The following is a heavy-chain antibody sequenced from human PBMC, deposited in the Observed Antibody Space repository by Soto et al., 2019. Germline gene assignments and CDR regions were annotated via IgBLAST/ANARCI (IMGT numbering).Heavy chain of an antibody. CDR1: GFTFSSYA. CDR2: ISYDGSNK. D-gene: IGHD4-17*01. Sequence: QVQLVESGGGVVQPGRSLRLSCAASGFTFSSYAMHWVRQAPGKGLEWVAVISYDGSNKYYSDSVKGRFTSAKDNSKNTLYLQMNSPRAADTDVYYCERHLDYGDAGGAYYYYYGMDVCGHETTVTVS. J-gene: IGHJ6*02. CDR3: ERHLDYGDAGGAYYYYYGMDV. V-gene: IGHV3-30-3*01.